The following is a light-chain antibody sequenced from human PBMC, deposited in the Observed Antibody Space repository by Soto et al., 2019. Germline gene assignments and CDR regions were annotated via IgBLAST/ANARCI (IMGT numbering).Light chain of an antibody. CDR3: QQYGSSPPYT. CDR2: GSS. V-gene: IGKV3-20*01. J-gene: IGKJ2*01. CDR1: QTISGNY. Sequence: IVLTQSPGTLSLSPGERATLSCRASQTISGNYLAWYQQKPGQSPRLLIYGSSDRASGIPDRFSGSGSGTDFTLTIHRVEPEDFAVYYCQQYGSSPPYTFGQGTTLEI.